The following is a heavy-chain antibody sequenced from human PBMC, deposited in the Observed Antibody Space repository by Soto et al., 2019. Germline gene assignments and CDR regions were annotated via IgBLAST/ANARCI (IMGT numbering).Heavy chain of an antibody. J-gene: IGHJ6*02. CDR2: ISSTSGTI. CDR1: GRSMSSNY. V-gene: IGHV3-48*02. CDR3: ANQKIRFSVAGTLYGLGV. Sequence: LTCSVSGRSMSSNYWSWLRQAPGKGLEWISYISSTSGTIYYADSVKGRFTIFRDNAKNSLFLQMNGLRDDDTAVYYCANQKIRFSVAGTLYGLGVWGQGTTVTVSS. D-gene: IGHD6-19*01.